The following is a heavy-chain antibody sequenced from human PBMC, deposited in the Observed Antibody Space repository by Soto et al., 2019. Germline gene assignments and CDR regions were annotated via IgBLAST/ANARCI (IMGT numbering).Heavy chain of an antibody. D-gene: IGHD1-26*01. J-gene: IGHJ4*02. V-gene: IGHV4-31*03. CDR1: NGSITSGGYY. CDR2: IYHSGST. Sequence: QVQLQESGPRLVEASQTLSLTCTVSNGSITSGGYYWSWIRQPPGKRLEWIGYIYHSGSTFYSSSLQSRLTMSVDTSKNQFSLTLSSVTAADTAVYHCARMSGTYYVPDYWGQGTPVTVSS. CDR3: ARMSGTYYVPDY.